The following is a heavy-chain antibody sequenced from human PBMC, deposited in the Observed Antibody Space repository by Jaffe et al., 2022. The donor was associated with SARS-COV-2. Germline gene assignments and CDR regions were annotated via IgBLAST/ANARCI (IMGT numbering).Heavy chain of an antibody. D-gene: IGHD4-17*01. V-gene: IGHV4-61*02. CDR3: AREVGDYSYYYYGLDV. Sequence: QVQLQESGPGLVKPSQTLSLTCTVSGGSISSGYYYWTWIRQPAGKGLEWIGRIYSSGSTNYNPSLKSRVTISLDTSKDQFSLKLSSVTAADTAVYYCAREVGDYSYYYYGLDVWGQGTTVTVSS. CDR1: GGSISSGYYY. J-gene: IGHJ6*02. CDR2: IYSSGST.